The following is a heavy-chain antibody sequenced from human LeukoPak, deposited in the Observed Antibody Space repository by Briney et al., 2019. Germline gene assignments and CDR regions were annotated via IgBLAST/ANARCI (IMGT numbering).Heavy chain of an antibody. CDR2: ISGSGGSA. D-gene: IGHD6-19*01. CDR3: AKAHSSGWYTFDY. Sequence: GGSLRLSCAASGFTFSSYAMSWVRQAPGKGLEWVSAISGSGGSAYYADSVKGRFTISRDNSKNTLYLQMNSLRAEDTAVYYCAKAHSSGWYTFDYWGQGTLVTVSS. CDR1: GFTFSSYA. J-gene: IGHJ4*02. V-gene: IGHV3-23*01.